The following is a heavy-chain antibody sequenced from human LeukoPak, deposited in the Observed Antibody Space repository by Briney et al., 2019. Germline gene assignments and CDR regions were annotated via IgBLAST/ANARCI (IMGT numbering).Heavy chain of an antibody. CDR3: ASQAYCGGDCYSAYDY. J-gene: IGHJ4*02. D-gene: IGHD2-21*02. CDR2: IYYSGST. V-gene: IGHV4-30-4*01. Sequence: PSETLSLTCTVSGGSISSGDYYWSWIRQPPGKGLEWIGYIYYSGSTYYNPSLKSRVTISVDTSKNQFSLKLSSVTAADTAVYYCASQAYCGGDCYSAYDYWGQGTLVTVSS. CDR1: GGSISSGDYY.